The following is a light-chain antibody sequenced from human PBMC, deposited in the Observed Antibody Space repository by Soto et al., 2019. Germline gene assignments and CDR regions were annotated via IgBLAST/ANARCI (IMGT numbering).Light chain of an antibody. Sequence: QSVLAQPRSVSGAPGQSVTISCTGANSDVGGYNSGSWYQHHPDKAPKLMIYDVTKRPSEVPDRFSVSKSGYTASLTISWVQAEDEADYYCWAYVCSYSYVFGTGTKVTVL. CDR1: NSDVGGYNS. J-gene: IGLJ1*01. CDR3: WAYVCSYSYV. CDR2: DVT. V-gene: IGLV2-11*01.